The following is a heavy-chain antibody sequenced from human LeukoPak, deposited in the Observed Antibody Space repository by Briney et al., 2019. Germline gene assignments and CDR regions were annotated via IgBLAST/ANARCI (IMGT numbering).Heavy chain of an antibody. D-gene: IGHD4-23*01. CDR2: IYPGDSDT. J-gene: IGHJ4*02. Sequence: GESLKISCKGSGYSFTSYWIGWVRQMPGKGLEWMGIIYPGDSDTRYSPSFQGQVTISADKSISTAYLQWSSLKASDTAMYYCASRVPLDYGGNSVLVVKYYFDYWGQGTLVTVSS. CDR1: GYSFTSYW. V-gene: IGHV5-51*01. CDR3: ASRVPLDYGGNSVLVVKYYFDY.